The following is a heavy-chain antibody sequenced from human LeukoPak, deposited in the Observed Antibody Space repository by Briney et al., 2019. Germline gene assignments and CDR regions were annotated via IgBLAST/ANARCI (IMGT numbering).Heavy chain of an antibody. J-gene: IGHJ4*02. CDR3: ATETRGSYSEY. Sequence: GGFLRLSCTASGFTFSSSGMNWVRQAPGKGLEWVAFTRFDGSTQYYADSVKGRFTVSRDNSKNTLYLQMNSLRDEDTAVYYCATETRGSYSEYWGQGTLLTASS. CDR2: TRFDGSTQ. V-gene: IGHV3-30*02. D-gene: IGHD1-26*01. CDR1: GFTFSSSG.